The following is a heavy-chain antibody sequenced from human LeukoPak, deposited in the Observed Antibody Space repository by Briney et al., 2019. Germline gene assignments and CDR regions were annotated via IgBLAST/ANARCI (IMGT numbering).Heavy chain of an antibody. CDR2: ISYDGSIE. CDR1: GFTFSGYG. D-gene: IGHD2-2*01. J-gene: IGHJ4*02. V-gene: IGHV3-30*03. CDR3: AAYCSSTSCHLDY. Sequence: GRSLRLSCVASGFTFSGYGMHWVRQAPGKGLEWVAVISYDGSIEYYAESVKGRFTISRDNSKSTVYLQMNSLRAEDTAVYYCAAYCSSTSCHLDYWGQGTLVTVSS.